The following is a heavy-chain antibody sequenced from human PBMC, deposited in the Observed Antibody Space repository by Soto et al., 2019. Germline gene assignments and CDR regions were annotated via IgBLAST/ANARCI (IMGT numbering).Heavy chain of an antibody. CDR1: GSTFSSYG. CDR3: ARERGLCSGRYPFDY. Sequence: GGSLRLSCAASGSTFSSYGMHWVRQAPGRGLEWVAVIWYDGSNKYYADSVKGRFTISRDNSKNTLYLQMNSLRAEDTAVYYCARERGLCSGRYPFDYWGQGTLVTVSS. J-gene: IGHJ4*02. V-gene: IGHV3-33*01. D-gene: IGHD1-26*01. CDR2: IWYDGSNK.